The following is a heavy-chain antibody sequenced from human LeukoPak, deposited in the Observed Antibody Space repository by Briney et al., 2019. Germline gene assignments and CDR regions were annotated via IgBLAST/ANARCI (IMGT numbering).Heavy chain of an antibody. CDR3: ARTRGNAFDI. CDR1: GLTFSSHW. V-gene: IGHV3-74*01. Sequence: GGSLRLSCAASGLTFSSHWMHWVRQAPGKGLVWVSRITNDGSSTTYADSVKGRFTISRDNAKNTLYLRMRTLRAEDTAVYYCARTRGNAFDIWGLGTLVTVSS. CDR2: ITNDGSST. D-gene: IGHD3-10*01. J-gene: IGHJ3*02.